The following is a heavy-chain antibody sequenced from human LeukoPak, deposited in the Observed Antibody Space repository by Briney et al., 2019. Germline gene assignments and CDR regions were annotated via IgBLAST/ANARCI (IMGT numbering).Heavy chain of an antibody. D-gene: IGHD3-10*01. CDR3: AKERRGFGELAGY. CDR2: ISGSGGST. Sequence: GGSLRLSCAVSGFTFSTYWMTWVRQAPGKGLEWVSAISGSGGSTYYADSVKGRFTISRDNSKNTLYLQMNSLRAEDTAVYYCAKERRGFGELAGYWGQGTLVTVSS. CDR1: GFTFSTYW. V-gene: IGHV3-23*01. J-gene: IGHJ4*02.